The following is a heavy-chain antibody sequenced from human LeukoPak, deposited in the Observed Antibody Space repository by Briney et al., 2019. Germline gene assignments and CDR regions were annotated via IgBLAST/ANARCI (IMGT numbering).Heavy chain of an antibody. Sequence: ASVKVSCKASGYTFTGYYMHWVRQAPGQGLEWMGWINPNSGGTNYVQKFQGRVTMTRDTSISTAYMELSRLRSDDTAVYYCARGDSSGWYVSRFDPWGQGTLVTVSS. D-gene: IGHD6-19*01. J-gene: IGHJ5*02. CDR1: GYTFTGYY. V-gene: IGHV1-2*02. CDR2: INPNSGGT. CDR3: ARGDSSGWYVSRFDP.